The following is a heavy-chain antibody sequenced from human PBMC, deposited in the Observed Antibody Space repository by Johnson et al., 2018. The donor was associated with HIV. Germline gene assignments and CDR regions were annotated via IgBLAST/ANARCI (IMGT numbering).Heavy chain of an antibody. J-gene: IGHJ3*02. D-gene: IGHD5-24*01. CDR1: GFTFSSYG. CDR3: TRDWGEDGYTWGLGFDI. V-gene: IGHV3-30*19. Sequence: QVQLVESGGGVVQPGGSLRLSCAASGFTFSSYGMHWVRQAPGKGLEWVAVISKDGDNEYYADSVKGRFTVSRDHSKNTLNLQMNSLRPEDTGVYYCTRDWGEDGYTWGLGFDIWGQGTMVTVSS. CDR2: ISKDGDNE.